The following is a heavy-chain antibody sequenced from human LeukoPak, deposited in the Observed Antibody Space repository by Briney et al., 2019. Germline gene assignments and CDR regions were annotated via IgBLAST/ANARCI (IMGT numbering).Heavy chain of an antibody. Sequence: PGGSLRLSCAASGFTFSSYGMTWVRQAPGKGLEWVSYISSSGSTIYYADSVKGRFTISRDNAKNSLYLQMNSLRAEDTAVYYCAELGITMIGGVWGKGTTVTISS. CDR1: GFTFSSYG. J-gene: IGHJ6*04. CDR3: AELGITMIGGV. D-gene: IGHD3-10*02. V-gene: IGHV3-48*04. CDR2: ISSSGSTI.